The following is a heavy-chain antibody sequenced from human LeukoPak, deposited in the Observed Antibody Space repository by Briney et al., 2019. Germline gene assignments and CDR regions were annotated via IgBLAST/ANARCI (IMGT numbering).Heavy chain of an antibody. J-gene: IGHJ4*02. D-gene: IGHD2-21*02. CDR3: ARFAYCGGHCWYYFDY. Sequence: SETLSLTCVVSGGSISTYYWNWIRQPPGEGLEWIGYIYYSGSTYYNPSLKSRITISVDTSKNQFSLKLSSVTAADTAVYYCARFAYCGGHCWYYFDYWGQGSLVTVSS. CDR1: GGSISTYY. V-gene: IGHV4-59*01. CDR2: IYYSGST.